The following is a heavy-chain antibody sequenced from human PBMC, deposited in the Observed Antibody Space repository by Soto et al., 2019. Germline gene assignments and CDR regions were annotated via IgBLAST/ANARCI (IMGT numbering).Heavy chain of an antibody. V-gene: IGHV5-51*01. CDR3: ARRERYCISTSCYYYYGMDV. D-gene: IGHD2-2*01. Sequence: GESLKISCKGSGYSFTSYWIGWVRQMPGKGLEWLGIIYPGDSDTSYSPSFQGQVTISADKSISTAYLQWSSLKASDTAMYYCARRERYCISTSCYYYYGMDVWGQGTTVTVSS. CDR2: IYPGDSDT. CDR1: GYSFTSYW. J-gene: IGHJ6*02.